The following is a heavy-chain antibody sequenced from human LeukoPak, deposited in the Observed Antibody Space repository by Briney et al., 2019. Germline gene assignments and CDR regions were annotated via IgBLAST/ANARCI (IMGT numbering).Heavy chain of an antibody. Sequence: SQTLSLTCAISGDSVSSNSAAWNWIRQSPSRGLEWLGRTYYRSKWYNDYAVSVKSRISINPDTSKNQVSLHLKSVAPEDTAAYYCALGVTCGGGSCYLGDWFDPWGQGTLVTVSS. D-gene: IGHD2-15*01. CDR3: ALGVTCGGGSCYLGDWFDP. CDR1: GDSVSSNSAA. V-gene: IGHV6-1*01. CDR2: TYYRSKWYN. J-gene: IGHJ5*02.